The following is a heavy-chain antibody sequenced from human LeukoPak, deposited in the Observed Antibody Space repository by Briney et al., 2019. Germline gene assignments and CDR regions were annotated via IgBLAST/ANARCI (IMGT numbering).Heavy chain of an antibody. J-gene: IGHJ5*02. CDR1: GGSISSYY. D-gene: IGHD3-10*01. V-gene: IGHV4-59*01. CDR3: ARGAMVRGVINFDP. CDR2: IYYSGST. Sequence: SETLSLTCTVSGGSISSYYWSWIRQPPGKGLEWIGYIYYSGSTNYNPSLKSRVTISVDTSKNQFSLKLSPVTAADTAVYYCARGAMVRGVINFDPWGQGTLVTVSS.